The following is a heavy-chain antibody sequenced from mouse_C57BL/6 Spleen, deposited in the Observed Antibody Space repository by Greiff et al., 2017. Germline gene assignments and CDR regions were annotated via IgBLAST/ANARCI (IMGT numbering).Heavy chain of an antibody. V-gene: IGHV1-64*01. CDR2: IHPNSGST. Sequence: QVQLQQPGAELVKPGASVKLSCKASGYTFTSYWMHWVKQRPGQGLEWIGMIHPNSGSTNYNEKFKSRATLTVDKSSSTAYMQLSSLTSEDSAVYYCARDYDGYYCDDWGQGTTLTVSS. CDR3: ARDYDGYYCDD. CDR1: GYTFTSYW. J-gene: IGHJ2*01. D-gene: IGHD2-4*01.